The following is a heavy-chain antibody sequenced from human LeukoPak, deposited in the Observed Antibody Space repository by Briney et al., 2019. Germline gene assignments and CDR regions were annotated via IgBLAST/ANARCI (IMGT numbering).Heavy chain of an antibody. Sequence: GASVKVSCKASGYTFTSYGISWVRQAPGQGLEWMGWISAYNGNTNYAQKLQGRVTMTTDTSTSTDYMELRSLRSDDTAVYYCARDRWDSSGWPHIWGQGTMVTVSS. D-gene: IGHD6-19*01. CDR2: ISAYNGNT. J-gene: IGHJ3*02. V-gene: IGHV1-18*01. CDR3: ARDRWDSSGWPHI. CDR1: GYTFTSYG.